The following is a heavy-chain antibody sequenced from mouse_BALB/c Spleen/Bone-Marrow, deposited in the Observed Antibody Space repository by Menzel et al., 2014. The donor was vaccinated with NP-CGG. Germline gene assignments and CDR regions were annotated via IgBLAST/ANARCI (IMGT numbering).Heavy chain of an antibody. V-gene: IGHV1-14*01. CDR2: INPYNDDT. CDR1: GYTFTSYV. CDR3: ARSLYGYDWYFDV. J-gene: IGHJ1*01. D-gene: IGHD2-2*01. Sequence: LVESGPELVKPGASVKMSCKASGYTFTSYVVHWVKQKPGQGLEWIGNINPYNDDTMYNEKFKGKATLTSDKSSSTAYMELSSLTPEDSAVYYCARSLYGYDWYFDVWGAGTTVTVSS.